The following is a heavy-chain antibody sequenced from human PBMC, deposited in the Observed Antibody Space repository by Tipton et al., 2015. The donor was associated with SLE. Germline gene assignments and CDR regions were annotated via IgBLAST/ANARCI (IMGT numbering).Heavy chain of an antibody. V-gene: IGHV4-59*01. D-gene: IGHD6-19*01. CDR3: ARGDISVAIYDF. CDR2: IYSDGTA. J-gene: IGHJ4*02. Sequence: TLSLTCTVSAGSISTYYWSWIRQPPGKGLEWIGSIYSDGTASYSPSLTSRVTISVATSKNQFSLTLRSVTAADTAVYYCARGDISVAIYDFWGPGSLVTVSS. CDR1: AGSISTYY.